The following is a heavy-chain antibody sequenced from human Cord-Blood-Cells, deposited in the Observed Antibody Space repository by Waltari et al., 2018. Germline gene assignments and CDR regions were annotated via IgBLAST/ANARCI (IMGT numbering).Heavy chain of an antibody. CDR2: ISWNSGSI. V-gene: IGHV3-9*01. D-gene: IGHD5-12*01. Sequence: EVQLVESGGGLVQSGRSLRLSCAASGFTFDDYAMHWVRQALGQGVEWVYGISWNSGSIGYADSVKGRFTISRDNAKNSLYLQMNSLRAEDTALYYCAKEAYSGYGLDYWGQGTLVTVSS. CDR3: AKEAYSGYGLDY. J-gene: IGHJ4*02. CDR1: GFTFDDYA.